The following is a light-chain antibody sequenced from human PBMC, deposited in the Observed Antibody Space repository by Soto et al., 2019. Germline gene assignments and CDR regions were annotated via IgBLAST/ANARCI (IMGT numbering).Light chain of an antibody. CDR2: GNS. CDR1: SSNIGAGYD. V-gene: IGLV1-40*01. J-gene: IGLJ1*01. CDR3: AAWDDSLNGYL. Sequence: QSVLTQPPSVSEAPGQRVTISCTGSSSNIGAGYDVHWYQQLPGTAPKLLIYGNSNRPSGVPDRFSGSKSGTSASLAISGLQSEEEGAYNGAAWDDSLNGYLFGAGTKVRVL.